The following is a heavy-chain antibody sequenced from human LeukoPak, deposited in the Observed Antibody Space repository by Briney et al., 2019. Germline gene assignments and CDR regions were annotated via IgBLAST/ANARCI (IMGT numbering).Heavy chain of an antibody. CDR3: ARDHNYAFDN. Sequence: GGSLRLSCTASGFPFIDYGMNWVRQAPGKGLEWISYIGISSGNTRYADSVKGRFTISADNAKNSLYLQMNSLRVEDTAVYYCARDHNYAFDNWGQGTLVSVSS. CDR1: GFPFIDYG. D-gene: IGHD5-18*01. CDR2: IGISSGNT. J-gene: IGHJ4*02. V-gene: IGHV3-48*04.